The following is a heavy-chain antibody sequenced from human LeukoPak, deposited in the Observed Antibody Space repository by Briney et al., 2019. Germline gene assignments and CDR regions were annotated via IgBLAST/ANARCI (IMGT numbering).Heavy chain of an antibody. Sequence: QSGRSLRLSCIASGFTFGDYTLSWVRQAPGKGLEWLSFITTNGNSIYYADSVRGRFTISRDDAKNSLYLQINSLRAEDTAVYYCARDRAVANIGQLSPFHYCGQGTRVTVSS. J-gene: IGHJ4*02. D-gene: IGHD6-19*01. CDR3: ARDRAVANIGQLSPFHY. CDR1: GFTFGDYT. CDR2: ITTNGNSI. V-gene: IGHV3-48*03.